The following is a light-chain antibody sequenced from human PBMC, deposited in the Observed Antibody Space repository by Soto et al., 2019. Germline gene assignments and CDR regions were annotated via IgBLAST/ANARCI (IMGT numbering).Light chain of an antibody. Sequence: EIVLTQSPATLSLSPGERATLSCGASQSINSNYLAWYQQKPGLAPRLVIYDTSRRAPGIPDRLTGSGSGTDFTLTISRLEPEASPIYYCQQYGSSPTFGQGTRLEIK. J-gene: IGKJ5*01. V-gene: IGKV3D-20*01. CDR1: QSINSNY. CDR3: QQYGSSPT. CDR2: DTS.